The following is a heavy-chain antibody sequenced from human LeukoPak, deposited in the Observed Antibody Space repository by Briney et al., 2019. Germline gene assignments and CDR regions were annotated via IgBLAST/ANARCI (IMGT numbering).Heavy chain of an antibody. J-gene: IGHJ5*02. D-gene: IGHD2-2*01. V-gene: IGHV1-18*01. CDR3: AREAVVVPAAIRFDP. Sequence: GASVKVSCKASGYTITNYGISWVRQAPGQGHEWMGWISAYNGNTNYAQKLQGRVTMTTDTSTSTAYMELRSLRSDDTAVYYCAREAVVVPAAIRFDPWGQGTLVTVSS. CDR1: GYTITNYG. CDR2: ISAYNGNT.